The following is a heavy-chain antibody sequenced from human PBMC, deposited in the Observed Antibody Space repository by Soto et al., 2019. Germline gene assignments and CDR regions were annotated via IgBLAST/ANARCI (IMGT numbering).Heavy chain of an antibody. Sequence: SVKVSCKASGFTFTSSAVQWVRQARGQRLEWIGWIVVGSGNTNYAQKFQERGTITRDMSTSTAYMELSSLRSEDTAAYYCAADPYDSSGYFWADWFDPWGQGTLVTVSS. D-gene: IGHD3-22*01. CDR1: GFTFTSSA. CDR2: IVVGSGNT. J-gene: IGHJ5*02. CDR3: AADPYDSSGYFWADWFDP. V-gene: IGHV1-58*01.